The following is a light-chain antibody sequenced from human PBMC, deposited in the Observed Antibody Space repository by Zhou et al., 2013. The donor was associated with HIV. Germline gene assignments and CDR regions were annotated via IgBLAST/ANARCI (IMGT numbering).Light chain of an antibody. V-gene: IGKV1-39*01. Sequence: DIQMTQSPSSLSASEGDTVTISCRASQRINTNLNWYQQKPGEAPKLLIYAASTLQGGVPSRFSGAGSGTDFTLTISSLQSEDFANYYCQQSYTTPETFGGGTKVEIK. CDR1: QRINTN. CDR2: AAS. CDR3: QQSYTTPET. J-gene: IGKJ4*01.